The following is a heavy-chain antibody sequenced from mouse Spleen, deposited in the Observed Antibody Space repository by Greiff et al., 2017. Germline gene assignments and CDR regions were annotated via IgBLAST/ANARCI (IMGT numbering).Heavy chain of an antibody. CDR3: TSPAIWAWFAY. V-gene: IGHV14-4*01. CDR1: GFNIKDDY. CDR2: IDPENGDT. J-gene: IGHJ3*01. Sequence: VQLQQSGAELVRPGASVKLSCTASGFNIKDDYMHWVKQRPEQGLEWIGWIDPENGDTEYASKFQGKATITADTSSNTAYLQLSSLTSEDTAVYYCTSPAIWAWFAYWGQGTLVTVSA. D-gene: IGHD4-1*01.